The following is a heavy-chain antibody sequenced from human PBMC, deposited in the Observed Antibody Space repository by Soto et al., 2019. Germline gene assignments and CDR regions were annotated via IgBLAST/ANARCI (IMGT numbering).Heavy chain of an antibody. CDR2: ISAYNGNT. V-gene: IGHV1-18*01. D-gene: IGHD5-18*01. J-gene: IGHJ2*01. CDR1: GYTFTGYG. Sequence: ASVKVSCKASGYTFTGYGISWVRQAPGQGLEWMGWISAYNGNTNYAQKFQGRVTMTEDTSTDTAYMELSSLRSEDTAVYYCATDFRTSSYGYGYFDLWGRGTLVTVSS. CDR3: ATDFRTSSYGYGYFDL.